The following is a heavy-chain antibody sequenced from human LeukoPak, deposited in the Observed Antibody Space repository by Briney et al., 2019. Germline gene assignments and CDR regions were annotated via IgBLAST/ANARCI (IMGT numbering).Heavy chain of an antibody. D-gene: IGHD3-10*01. CDR3: AIGHGVLLWFGDLFDY. V-gene: IGHV3-7*05. CDR1: GFTFSSYW. Sequence: GGSLRLSCAAAGFTFSSYWMSWVRQAPGKGLEWVANIKQDGSEKYYVDSVKGRFTISRDNAKNSLYLQMNSLRAEDTAVYYCAIGHGVLLWFGDLFDYWGQGTLVTVSS. CDR2: IKQDGSEK. J-gene: IGHJ4*02.